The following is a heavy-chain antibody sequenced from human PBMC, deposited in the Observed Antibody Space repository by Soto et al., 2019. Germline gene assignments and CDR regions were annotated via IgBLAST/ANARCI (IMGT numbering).Heavy chain of an antibody. CDR3: AKYRRTDAEGYTFDY. Sequence: PSETLSLTCTVSGDSMSGYYWTWLRQPPGKGLEWIGYVYYNGVTNYNPSLKGRVTVAVDTSKNQFSLKLNSVTAADTAIYFCAKYRRTDAEGYTFDYWGQGALVTVSS. V-gene: IGHV4-59*12. J-gene: IGHJ4*02. CDR1: GDSMSGYY. D-gene: IGHD2-15*01. CDR2: VYYNGVT.